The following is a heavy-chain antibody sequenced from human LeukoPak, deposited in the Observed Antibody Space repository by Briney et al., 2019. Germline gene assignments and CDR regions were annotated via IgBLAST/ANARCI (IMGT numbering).Heavy chain of an antibody. J-gene: IGHJ4*02. V-gene: IGHV4-39*01. CDR1: GGSISSSSYY. Sequence: SETLSLTCTVSGGSISSSSYYWGWIRQPPGKGLEWIGSIYYSGSTYYNPSLKSRVTISVDTSKNQFSLKLSSVTAADTAVYYCARHETLIVGAIGYWGQGTLVTVSS. CDR3: ARHETLIVGAIGY. CDR2: IYYSGST. D-gene: IGHD1-26*01.